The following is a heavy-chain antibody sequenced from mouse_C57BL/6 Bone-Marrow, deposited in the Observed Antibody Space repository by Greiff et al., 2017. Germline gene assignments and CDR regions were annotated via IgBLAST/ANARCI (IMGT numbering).Heavy chain of an antibody. D-gene: IGHD1-1*01. CDR2: ISNLAYSI. V-gene: IGHV5-15*01. Sequence: EVKLMESGGGLVQPGGSLKLSCAASGFTFSDYGMAWVRQAPRKGPEWVAFISNLAYSIYYADTVTGRFTISRENAKNTLYLEMSSLMSEDTAMYYCASQDYGSSYDYAMDYWGQGTSVTVSS. CDR3: ASQDYGSSYDYAMDY. CDR1: GFTFSDYG. J-gene: IGHJ4*01.